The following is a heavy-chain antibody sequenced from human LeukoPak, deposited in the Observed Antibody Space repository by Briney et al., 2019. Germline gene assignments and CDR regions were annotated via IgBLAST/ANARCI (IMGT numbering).Heavy chain of an antibody. CDR2: IYHSGST. Sequence: SETLSLTCAVSGGSISSSNWWSWVRQPPGKGLEWIGEIYHSGSTNYNPSLKSRVTISVDKSKNQFSLKLSSVTAADTAVYYCARHTTRITMIVVVIRGDAFDIWGQGTMVTVSS. CDR1: GGSISSSNW. J-gene: IGHJ3*02. D-gene: IGHD3-22*01. V-gene: IGHV4-4*02. CDR3: ARHTTRITMIVVVIRGDAFDI.